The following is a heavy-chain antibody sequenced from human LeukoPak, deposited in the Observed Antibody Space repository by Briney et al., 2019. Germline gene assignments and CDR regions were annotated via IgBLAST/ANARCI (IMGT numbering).Heavy chain of an antibody. CDR2: INTDGSST. Sequence: GGSLRLSCAASGFTFSSYAMSWVRQAPGKGLVWVSRINTDGSSTSYADSVKGRFTISRDNAKNTLYLQMNSLRAEDTAVYYCARERLTTRYFDYWGQGTLVTVSS. CDR3: ARERLTTRYFDY. V-gene: IGHV3-74*01. CDR1: GFTFSSYA. J-gene: IGHJ4*02. D-gene: IGHD1-14*01.